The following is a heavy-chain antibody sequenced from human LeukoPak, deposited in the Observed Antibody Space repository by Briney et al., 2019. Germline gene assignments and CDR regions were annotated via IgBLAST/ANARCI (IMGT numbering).Heavy chain of an antibody. D-gene: IGHD4-11*01. CDR2: INHSGST. Sequence: SETLSLTCAVYGGSFSGHYWSWIRQPPGKGLEWIGEINHSGSTNYNPSLKSRVTISVDTSKNQFSLKLSSVTAADTAVYYCARGVTRHCYFDFWGRGTLVTVSS. CDR3: ARGVTRHCYFDF. CDR1: GGSFSGHY. J-gene: IGHJ2*01. V-gene: IGHV4-34*01.